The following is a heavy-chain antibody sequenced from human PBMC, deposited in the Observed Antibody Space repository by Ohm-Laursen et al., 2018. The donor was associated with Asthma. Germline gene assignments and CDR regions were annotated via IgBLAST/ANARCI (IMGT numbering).Heavy chain of an antibody. Sequence: VTLSLTCTVSGGSISSFNWSWIRQPPGKGLEWIGYVFDSGSTHYNPSLKSRVTISVDTSKKQFYLKLSSVTAADTAVYYCARVGFFETSAYFETFDPWGQGTLVTISS. CDR3: ARVGFFETSAYFETFDP. CDR2: VFDSGST. J-gene: IGHJ5*02. D-gene: IGHD5-12*01. CDR1: GGSISSFN. V-gene: IGHV4-59*01.